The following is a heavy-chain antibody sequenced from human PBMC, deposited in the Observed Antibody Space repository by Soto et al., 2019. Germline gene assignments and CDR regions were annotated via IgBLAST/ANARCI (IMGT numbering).Heavy chain of an antibody. J-gene: IGHJ4*02. V-gene: IGHV1-69*02. Sequence: GASVKVSCKASGGTFSSYTISWVRQAPGQGLEWMGRIIPILGIANYAQKFQGRVTITADKSTSTAYMELSSLRSEDTAVYYCAGVSGCSSTSCYLDYWGQGTLVTVSS. CDR1: GGTFSSYT. CDR2: IIPILGIA. CDR3: AGVSGCSSTSCYLDY. D-gene: IGHD2-2*01.